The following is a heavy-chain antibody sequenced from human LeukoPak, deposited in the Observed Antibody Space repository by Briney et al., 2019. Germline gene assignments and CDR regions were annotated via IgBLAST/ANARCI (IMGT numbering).Heavy chain of an antibody. V-gene: IGHV1-69*01. CDR2: IIPIFGTA. D-gene: IGHD3-10*01. CDR3: ASPRITMVRGVIITHAFDY. CDR1: GGTFSSYA. Sequence: SVQVSCKASGGTFSSYAISWVRQAPGQGLEWMGGIIPIFGTANYAQKFQGRVTITADESTSTAYMELSSLRSEDTAVYYCASPRITMVRGVIITHAFDYWGQGTLVTVSS. J-gene: IGHJ4*02.